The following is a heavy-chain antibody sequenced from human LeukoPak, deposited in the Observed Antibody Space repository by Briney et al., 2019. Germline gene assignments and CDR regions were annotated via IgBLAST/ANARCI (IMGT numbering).Heavy chain of an antibody. Sequence: GESLKISCKCSGYTFTNYWIGWVRQMPGKGLEWMGIIYPGDSDTRYSPSFQGQVTISADKSISTAYLQWSSLKASDTAMYYCARFVMVRGVIIRPPDWFDPWGQGTLVTVSS. V-gene: IGHV5-51*01. CDR1: GYTFTNYW. J-gene: IGHJ5*02. CDR3: ARFVMVRGVIIRPPDWFDP. CDR2: IYPGDSDT. D-gene: IGHD3-10*01.